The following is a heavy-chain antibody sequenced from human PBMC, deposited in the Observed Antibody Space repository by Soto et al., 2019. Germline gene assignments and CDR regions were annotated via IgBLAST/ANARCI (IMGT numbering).Heavy chain of an antibody. CDR2: VNPKRGDA. Sequence: QVLLVQSGAEVKRPGASVKVSCRASGYRFSDYYIHWVRQAPGQGLEWMGWVNPKRGDAVYAQKFQGWVTMTRDTATTTAYMEVSILTSDDTAVYYCARDPGIPGRYWYFDLWGRGTLVTVSS. V-gene: IGHV1-2*04. CDR1: GYRFSDYY. J-gene: IGHJ2*01. CDR3: ARDPGIPGRYWYFDL.